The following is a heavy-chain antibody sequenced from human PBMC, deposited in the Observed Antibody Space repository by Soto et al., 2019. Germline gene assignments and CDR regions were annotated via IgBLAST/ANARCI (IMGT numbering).Heavy chain of an antibody. CDR2: IYNDGKT. D-gene: IGHD3-10*01. J-gene: IGHJ6*02. CDR3: VRPLPSGQNYGMDV. CDR1: GLPVSTNY. Sequence: EVQLVESGGGLIQPGGSLNLSCAASGLPVSTNYMSWVRQGPGKGLEWVSVIYNDGKTYYADSVKGRFTISRDASKNPLHLQMDSLRDEDTAVYYCVRPLPSGQNYGMDVWGQGTTVTVSS. V-gene: IGHV3-53*01.